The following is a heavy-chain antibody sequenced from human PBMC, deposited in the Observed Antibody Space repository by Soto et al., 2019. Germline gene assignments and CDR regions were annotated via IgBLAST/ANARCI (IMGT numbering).Heavy chain of an antibody. D-gene: IGHD3-22*01. CDR2: INAGNGNT. V-gene: IGHV1-3*01. CDR3: ATSRSYYYDSSGYDAPFDY. J-gene: IGHJ4*02. Sequence: ASVKVSCKASGYTFTSYAMHWVLQAPGQRLEWMGWINAGNGNTKYSQKFQGRVTITGDTSASTAYMELSSLRSEDTAVYYCATSRSYYYDSSGYDAPFDYWGQGTLVTVSS. CDR1: GYTFTSYA.